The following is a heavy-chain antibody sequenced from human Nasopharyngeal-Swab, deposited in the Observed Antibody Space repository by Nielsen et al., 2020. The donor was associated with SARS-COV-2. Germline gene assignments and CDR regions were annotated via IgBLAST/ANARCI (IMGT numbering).Heavy chain of an antibody. V-gene: IGHV3-30*03. D-gene: IGHD6-13*01. Sequence: GESLKISCAASGFTFSSYGMHWVRQAPGKGLEWVAVISYDGSNKYYADSVKGRFTISRDNSKSTLYLQMNSLRAEDTAVYYCARNGEVGSSWPNFDYWGQGTLVTFSS. CDR2: ISYDGSNK. CDR3: ARNGEVGSSWPNFDY. J-gene: IGHJ4*02. CDR1: GFTFSSYG.